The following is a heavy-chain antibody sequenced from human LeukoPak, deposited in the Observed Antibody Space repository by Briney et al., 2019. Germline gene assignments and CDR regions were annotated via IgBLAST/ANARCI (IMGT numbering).Heavy chain of an antibody. V-gene: IGHV3-48*03. CDR3: ARGDYELDY. Sequence: GGSLRLSCAASGFTLSSYEMNWVRQAPGKGLEWVSYISSSGSTIYYADSVKGRFTISRDNAKNSLYLQMNSLRAEDTAVYYCARGDYELDYWGQGTLVTVSS. J-gene: IGHJ4*02. D-gene: IGHD3-16*01. CDR2: ISSSGSTI. CDR1: GFTLSSYE.